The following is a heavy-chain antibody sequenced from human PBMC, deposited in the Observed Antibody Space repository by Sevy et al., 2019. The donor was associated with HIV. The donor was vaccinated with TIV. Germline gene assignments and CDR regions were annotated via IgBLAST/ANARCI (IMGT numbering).Heavy chain of an antibody. Sequence: GGSLRLSCVASGFTFSNHYMEWVRQAPGKGLEWVGLTRNKADGYTTEYAAPVKGGLTIPRDESKNSLYVQMNSLKAEDTAVYYCATHAGIAAAGRVFDYWGQGTLVTVSS. CDR1: GFTFSNHY. CDR3: ATHAGIAAAGRVFDY. V-gene: IGHV3-72*01. CDR2: TRNKADGYTT. J-gene: IGHJ4*02. D-gene: IGHD6-13*01.